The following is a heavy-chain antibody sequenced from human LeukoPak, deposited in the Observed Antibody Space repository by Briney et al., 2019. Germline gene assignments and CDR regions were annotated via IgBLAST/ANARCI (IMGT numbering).Heavy chain of an antibody. CDR2: INHSGST. Sequence: SETLSLTCAVYGGSFSGYYWSWIRQPPGRGLEWIGEINHSGSTNYNPSLKSRVTISVDTSKNQFSLKLNSVTATDTAVYYCARHYGPWGQGALVTVSS. CDR1: GGSFSGYY. CDR3: ARHYGP. V-gene: IGHV4-34*01. D-gene: IGHD3-16*01. J-gene: IGHJ4*02.